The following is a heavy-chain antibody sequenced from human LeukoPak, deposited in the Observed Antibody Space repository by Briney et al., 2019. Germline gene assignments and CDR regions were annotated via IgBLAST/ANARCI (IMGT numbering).Heavy chain of an antibody. D-gene: IGHD3-10*01. V-gene: IGHV3-23*01. J-gene: IGHJ4*02. CDR2: VSPSGDIT. CDR3: AKDGAPVLLWFGELYDY. Sequence: GGSLRLSCAASGFIFSSHGMNWVRQAPGKGLEWVSGVSPSGDITYYADSVKGRFTISRDNSKNTLYLQMNSLRAEDTAVYYCAKDGAPVLLWFGELYDYWGQGTLVTVSS. CDR1: GFIFSSHG.